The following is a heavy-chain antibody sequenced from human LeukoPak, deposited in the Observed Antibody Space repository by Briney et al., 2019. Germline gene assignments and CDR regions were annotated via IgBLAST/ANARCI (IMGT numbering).Heavy chain of an antibody. Sequence: PSETLSLTCTGSGGSISSYSWSWIRQTPGKGLEWIGYIYDSGSTNYNPSLKSRVTISVDMSKNQFSLRLTSVTAADTAVYYCARDLRGLNYFDYWGQGILVTVSS. J-gene: IGHJ4*02. V-gene: IGHV4-59*01. CDR1: GGSISSYS. CDR3: ARDLRGLNYFDY. CDR2: IYDSGST.